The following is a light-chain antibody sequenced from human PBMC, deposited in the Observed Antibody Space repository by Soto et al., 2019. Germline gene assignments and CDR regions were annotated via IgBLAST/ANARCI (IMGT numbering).Light chain of an antibody. CDR2: EVN. CDR3: SSYTTNNTWV. J-gene: IGLJ3*02. V-gene: IGLV2-14*01. CDR1: NSDVGTYNY. Sequence: QSALTQPASVSGSPGQSVTISCTGTNSDVGTYNYVSWYQQHPGKAPKLIIYEVNDRPSGISPRFSATKSANTASLTISGLQPDDEATYYCSSYTTNNTWVFGGGTKLTVL.